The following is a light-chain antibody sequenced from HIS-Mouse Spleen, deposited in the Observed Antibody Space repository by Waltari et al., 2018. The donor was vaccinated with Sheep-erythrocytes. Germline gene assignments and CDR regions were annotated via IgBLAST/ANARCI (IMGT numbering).Light chain of an antibody. CDR1: ISDVGDDNY. V-gene: IGLV2-11*01. J-gene: IGLJ1*01. CDR3: CSHAGSYNHV. CDR2: DVS. Sequence: QSALTQPRPVSGSPGQSVTISCTGTISDVGDDNYVAWYQQHPGKAPKLMIYDVSKRPSGVPDRFSGSKSGNTASLTISGLQAEDEADYYCCSHAGSYNHVFATGTKVTVL.